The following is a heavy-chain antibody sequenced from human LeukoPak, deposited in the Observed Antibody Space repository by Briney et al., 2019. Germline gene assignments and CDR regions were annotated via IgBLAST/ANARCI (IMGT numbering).Heavy chain of an antibody. J-gene: IGHJ4*02. CDR1: GGSISSSSYY. V-gene: IGHV4-39*01. CDR2: IYYSGST. Sequence: SETLSLTCTVSGGSISSSSYYWGWIRQPPGKGLEWIGSIYYSGSTYYNPSLKSRVTLSVDTSKDQFSLKLSSVTAADTAVYYCARRFEDYVWGSYRDPFDYWGQGTLVTVSS. D-gene: IGHD3-16*02. CDR3: ARRFEDYVWGSYRDPFDY.